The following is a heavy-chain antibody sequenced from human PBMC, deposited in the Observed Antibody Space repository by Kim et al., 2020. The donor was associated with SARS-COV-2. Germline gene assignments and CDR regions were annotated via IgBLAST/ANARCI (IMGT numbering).Heavy chain of an antibody. D-gene: IGHD6-13*01. CDR3: ARPYSSSWYYFDY. J-gene: IGHJ4*02. V-gene: IGHV1-3*01. Sequence: YSQKFQGRVTITRDTTASTAYMELSSLRSEDTAVYYCARPYSSSWYYFDYWGQGTLVTVSS.